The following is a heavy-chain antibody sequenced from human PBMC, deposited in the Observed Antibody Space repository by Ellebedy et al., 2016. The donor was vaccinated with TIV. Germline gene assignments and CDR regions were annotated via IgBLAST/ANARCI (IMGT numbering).Heavy chain of an antibody. D-gene: IGHD3-16*01. J-gene: IGHJ3*02. Sequence: AASVKVSCKASGYTFTSYDINWVRQATGQGLEWMGWMNPNSGNTGYAQKFQGRVTMTRNTSISTAYMELSSLISEDTAVYYCARDMAIYDMVAIDIWGQGTMVTVSS. CDR3: ARDMAIYDMVAIDI. CDR1: GYTFTSYD. CDR2: MNPNSGNT. V-gene: IGHV1-8*01.